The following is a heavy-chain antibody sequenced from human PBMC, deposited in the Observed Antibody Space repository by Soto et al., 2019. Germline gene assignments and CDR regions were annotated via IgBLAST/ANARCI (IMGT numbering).Heavy chain of an antibody. CDR3: AKVAGDIVVVVAASYYYYYMDV. Sequence: GGSLRLSCAASGFTFSSYGMHWVRQAPGKGLEWVAVISYDGSNKYYADSVKGRFTISRDNSKNTLYLQMNSLRAEDTAVYYCAKVAGDIVVVVAASYYYYYMDVWGKGTTVTVSS. V-gene: IGHV3-30*18. J-gene: IGHJ6*03. CDR2: ISYDGSNK. CDR1: GFTFSSYG. D-gene: IGHD2-15*01.